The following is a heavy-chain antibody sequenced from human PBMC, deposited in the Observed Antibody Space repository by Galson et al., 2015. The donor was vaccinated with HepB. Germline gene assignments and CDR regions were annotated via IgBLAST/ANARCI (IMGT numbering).Heavy chain of an antibody. J-gene: IGHJ4*02. V-gene: IGHV1-2*02. CDR3: ATGSPPRVINF. CDR1: GYSFIAYY. D-gene: IGHD3-10*01. CDR2: INPNSGDS. Sequence: SVKVSCKAFGYSFIAYYIHWVRQAPGQGLEWMGWINPNSGDSNYAQKFQGRVTMTRDTSISTASMDLTRLRSDDTAVYYCATGSPPRVINFWGQGTLVTVSS.